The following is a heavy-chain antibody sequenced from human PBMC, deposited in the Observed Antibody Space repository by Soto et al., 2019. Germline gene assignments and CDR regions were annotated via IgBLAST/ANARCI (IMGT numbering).Heavy chain of an antibody. Sequence: QVQVQESGPGLVKPSETLSLTCTVSGGSISNHYGSWIRQPPGKGLEWIGYIHYSGSTNYNPSLKSRGTMSVDTSTNQFSLHLPPVPAADTAGYYCASRRYFDWAFAYWGQGTLVTVSS. D-gene: IGHD3-9*01. CDR3: ASRRYFDWAFAY. V-gene: IGHV4-59*11. J-gene: IGHJ4*02. CDR2: IHYSGST. CDR1: GGSISNHY.